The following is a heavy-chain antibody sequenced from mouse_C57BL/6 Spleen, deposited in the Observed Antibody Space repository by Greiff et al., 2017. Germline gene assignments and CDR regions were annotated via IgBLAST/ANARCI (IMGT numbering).Heavy chain of an antibody. V-gene: IGHV3-6*01. CDR2: ISYDGSN. Sequence: VQLQQSGPGLVKPSQSLSLTCSVTGYSITSGYYWNWIRQFPGNKLEWMGYISYDGSNNYNPSLKNRISITRDTSKNQFFLKLNSVTTEDTATYYCARDRSYYGNYEEGHFDYWGQGTTLTVSS. D-gene: IGHD2-1*01. J-gene: IGHJ2*01. CDR3: ARDRSYYGNYEEGHFDY. CDR1: GYSITSGYY.